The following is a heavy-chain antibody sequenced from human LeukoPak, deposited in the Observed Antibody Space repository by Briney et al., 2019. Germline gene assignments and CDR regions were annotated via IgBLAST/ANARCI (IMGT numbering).Heavy chain of an antibody. J-gene: IGHJ4*02. V-gene: IGHV3-21*01. CDR2: ISDSGIYI. CDR3: AGGNSALLDY. Sequence: GGSLRLSCAASGFTFASNSMNWVRQAPGKGLEWVSSISDSGIYIFYSDSVKGRLTVSRDNAKNSLYLQMNSLRAEDTAVYYCAGGNSALLDYWGQGTLVTVSS. D-gene: IGHD5-18*01. CDR1: GFTFASNS.